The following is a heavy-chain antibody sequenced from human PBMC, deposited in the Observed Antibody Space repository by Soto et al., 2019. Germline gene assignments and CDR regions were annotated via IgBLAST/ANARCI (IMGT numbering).Heavy chain of an antibody. J-gene: IGHJ6*02. D-gene: IGHD6-6*01. CDR1: GFTFTSYA. CDR2: ISGSAGRT. V-gene: IGHV3-23*01. Sequence: GGSLRLSCAASGFTFTSYAMSWVRQAPGKGLEWVAIISGSAGRTYYADSVKGRFTISRDNSKNTLFLQMNSLRAEDTAVYHCAKDLSIAARHNYYYGMDVWGQGTTVTVSS. CDR3: AKDLSIAARHNYYYGMDV.